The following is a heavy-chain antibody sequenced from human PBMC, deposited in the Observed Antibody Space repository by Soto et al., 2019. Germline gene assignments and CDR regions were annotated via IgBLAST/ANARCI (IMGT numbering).Heavy chain of an antibody. CDR3: ASSSGGSSYQCWVFHH. J-gene: IGHJ1*01. CDR1: GGSISSGGDY. Sequence: PSETLSLTCTVSGGSISSGGDYWSWIRQHPGKGLEWIGYIYYSGSTYYNPSLKSRVTISVDTSKNQFSLKLSSVTAADTAVYYCASSSGGSSYQCWVFHHWGQGTLVTLSS. V-gene: IGHV4-31*03. CDR2: IYYSGST. D-gene: IGHD2-15*01.